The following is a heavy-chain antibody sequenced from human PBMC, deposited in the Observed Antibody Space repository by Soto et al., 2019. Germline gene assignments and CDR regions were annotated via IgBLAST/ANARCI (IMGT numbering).Heavy chain of an antibody. J-gene: IGHJ4*02. CDR3: ARGAPRYCTNGVCPGPTPQRTRFDY. Sequence: PSETLSLTCAVYGGSFSGYYWSRIRQPPGKGLEWIGEINHSGSTNYNPSLKSRVTISVDTSKNQFSLKLSSVTAADTAVYYCARGAPRYCTNGVCPGPTPQRTRFDYWGQGTLVTVSS. V-gene: IGHV4-34*01. CDR2: INHSGST. D-gene: IGHD2-8*01. CDR1: GGSFSGYY.